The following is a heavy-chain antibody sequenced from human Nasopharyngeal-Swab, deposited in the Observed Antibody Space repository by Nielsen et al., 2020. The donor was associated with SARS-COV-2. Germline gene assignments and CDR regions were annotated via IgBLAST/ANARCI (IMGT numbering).Heavy chain of an antibody. J-gene: IGHJ6*02. V-gene: IGHV3-48*03. CDR3: ARDYIVAHYYYGMDV. Sequence: GGSLRLSCAASGFTFDDYAMHWVRQAPGKGLEWVSYISSSGSTIYYADSVKGRFTISRDNAKNSLYLQMNSLRAEDTAVYYCARDYIVAHYYYGMDVWGQGTTVTVSS. D-gene: IGHD3-16*02. CDR1: GFTFDDYA. CDR2: ISSSGSTI.